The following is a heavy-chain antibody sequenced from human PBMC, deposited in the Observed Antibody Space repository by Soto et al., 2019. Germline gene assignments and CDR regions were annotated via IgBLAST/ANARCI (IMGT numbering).Heavy chain of an antibody. J-gene: IGHJ6*04. Sequence: ASVKFSCKASGYTFTSYGISWVRQAPGQGLEWMGWISAYNGNTNYAQKLQGRVTMTTDTSTSTAYMELRSLRSDDTAVYYCARRGGGARMNYYGMAVGGKGTTVPVP. V-gene: IGHV1-18*01. CDR2: ISAYNGNT. CDR1: GYTFTSYG. CDR3: ARRGGGARMNYYGMAV. D-gene: IGHD1-26*01.